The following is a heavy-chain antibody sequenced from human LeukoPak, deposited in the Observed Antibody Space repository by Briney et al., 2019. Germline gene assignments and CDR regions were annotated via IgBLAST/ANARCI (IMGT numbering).Heavy chain of an antibody. Sequence: SETLSLTCTVSGGSISSYYWSWIRQPPGKGPEWIGYIYYSGSTNYNPSLKSRVTISVDTSKNQFSLKLSSVTAADTAVYYCARSNSGYYGDYWGQGTLVTVSS. CDR3: ARSNSGYYGDY. V-gene: IGHV4-59*01. CDR2: IYYSGST. J-gene: IGHJ4*02. CDR1: GGSISSYY. D-gene: IGHD3-22*01.